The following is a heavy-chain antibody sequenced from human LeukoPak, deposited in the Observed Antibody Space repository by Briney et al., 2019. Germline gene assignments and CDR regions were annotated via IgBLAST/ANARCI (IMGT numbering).Heavy chain of an antibody. D-gene: IGHD5-18*01. CDR3: AREGVDGYSYGYSTFNAFDI. CDR2: ISSSSSYI. J-gene: IGHJ3*02. CDR1: GFTFSSYS. Sequence: PGGSLRLSCAASGFTFSSYSMNWVRQAPGKGLEWVSSISSSSSYIYYADSVKGRFTISRDNAKNSLYLQMNSLRAEDTAVYYCAREGVDGYSYGYSTFNAFDIWGQGTMVTVSS. V-gene: IGHV3-21*01.